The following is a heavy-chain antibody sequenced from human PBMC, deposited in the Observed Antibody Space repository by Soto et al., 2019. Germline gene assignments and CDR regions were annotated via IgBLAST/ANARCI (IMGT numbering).Heavy chain of an antibody. D-gene: IGHD1-26*01. CDR3: ARDSRATGAGAFDI. CDR1: GFTFSSYA. J-gene: IGHJ3*02. CDR2: ISYDGSNK. Sequence: GGSLRLSCAASGFTFSSYAMHWVREAPGKGLDWVAAISYDGSNKYYADSVKGRFTISRDNSKNTLYLQMNSLRAEDTAAHYCARDSRATGAGAFDIWGLGTMVTVSS. V-gene: IGHV3-30-3*01.